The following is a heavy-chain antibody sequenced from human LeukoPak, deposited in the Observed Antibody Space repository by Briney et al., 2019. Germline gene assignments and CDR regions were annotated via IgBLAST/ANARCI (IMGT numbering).Heavy chain of an antibody. CDR3: AKDAYGGATFFYYMDV. V-gene: IGHV3-9*01. D-gene: IGHD2/OR15-2a*01. J-gene: IGHJ6*03. CDR2: FSWNSGNI. Sequence: GGSLRLSCAGSGFTFDDYAMQWVRQTPGKGLEWVSGFSWNSGNIAYADFVGGRFTISRDNAKNSPSLQMNSLSDEDTAVYYCAKDAYGGATFFYYMDVWGKGTTVTVSS. CDR1: GFTFDDYA.